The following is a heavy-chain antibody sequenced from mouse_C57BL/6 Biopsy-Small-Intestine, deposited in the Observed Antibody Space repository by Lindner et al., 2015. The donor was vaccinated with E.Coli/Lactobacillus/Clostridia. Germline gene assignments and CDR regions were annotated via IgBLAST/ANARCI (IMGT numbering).Heavy chain of an antibody. CDR3: ARDYSARDYSTRWYEDYYYGMDV. V-gene: IGHV1-81*01. Sequence: SVKVSCKASGGTFSSYAISWVRQAPGQGLEWMGGIIPFSGTANYAQKFQGRVTITADKSTSTAYMELSSLRSEDTAVYYCARDYSARDYSTRWYEDYYYGMDVWGQGTTVSVSS. D-gene: IGHD1-1*01. CDR2: IIPFSGTA. J-gene: IGHJ1*01. CDR1: GGTFSSYA.